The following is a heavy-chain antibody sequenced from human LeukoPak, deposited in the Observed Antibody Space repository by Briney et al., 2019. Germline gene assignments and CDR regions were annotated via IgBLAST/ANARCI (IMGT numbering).Heavy chain of an antibody. V-gene: IGHV3-48*04. CDR1: GFTFSSYS. J-gene: IGHJ3*02. CDR2: ISSLSGTI. Sequence: GGSLRLSCAASGFTFSSYSMNWVRQAPGEGLEWVSYISSLSGTIYYADSVKGRFTISRDNSKNSLYLQMNSLRAEDTALYYCAKGMIPYDSSGYALPPAFDIWGQGTMVTVSS. CDR3: AKGMIPYDSSGYALPPAFDI. D-gene: IGHD3-22*01.